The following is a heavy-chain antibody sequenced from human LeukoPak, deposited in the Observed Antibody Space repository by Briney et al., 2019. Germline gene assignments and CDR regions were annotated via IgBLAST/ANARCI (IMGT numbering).Heavy chain of an antibody. CDR1: GYTLTELL. Sequence: ASVKVCCKVSGYTLTELLMHWVREAPGNGLECVGGFVPENGETIYEQKFQGRVTMSEDTSTDTAYMELSRLRSEGTAVYYCATGYSGSYYSDYWGQGTLVTVSS. J-gene: IGHJ4*02. CDR3: ATGYSGSYYSDY. CDR2: FVPENGET. D-gene: IGHD1-26*01. V-gene: IGHV1-24*01.